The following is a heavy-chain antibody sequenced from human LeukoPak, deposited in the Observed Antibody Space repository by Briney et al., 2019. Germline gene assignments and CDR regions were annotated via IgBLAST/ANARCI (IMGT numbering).Heavy chain of an antibody. D-gene: IGHD5-24*01. CDR3: ARGGQGDGYSADDAFDI. CDR1: GDSVSSDSVA. V-gene: IGHV6-1*01. J-gene: IGHJ3*02. CDR2: TNYRSKWYN. Sequence: SQTLSLTCAISGDSVSSDSVAWNWIRQSPSRGLEWLGRTNYRSKWYNDYAVSVKSRITINPDTSENQFSLHLNAVTPEDTAVYYCARGGQGDGYSADDAFDIWGQGTMVTVSS.